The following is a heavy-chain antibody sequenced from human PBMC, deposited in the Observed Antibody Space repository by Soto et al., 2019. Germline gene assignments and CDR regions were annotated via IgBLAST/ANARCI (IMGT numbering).Heavy chain of an antibody. CDR2: CRNKANSYTT. CDR1: GFMFSDYY. D-gene: IGHD2-8*01. CDR3: ARGPDRRGGGTMVY. Sequence: EVQLVESGGGLVQPGGSLRLSCAASGFMFSDYYMEWVRKAPGKGLEWVGRCRNKANSYTTAYAASVQGRFTLSRDDSKKSLYLQRNSLKTEDTAVYYCARGPDRRGGGTMVYWGQGALVTVSS. V-gene: IGHV3-72*01. J-gene: IGHJ4*02.